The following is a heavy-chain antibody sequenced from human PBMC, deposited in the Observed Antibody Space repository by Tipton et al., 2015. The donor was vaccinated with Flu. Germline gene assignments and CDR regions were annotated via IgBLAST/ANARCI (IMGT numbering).Heavy chain of an antibody. CDR1: RYSLTIDY. CDR3: ARGTTWGSFEH. J-gene: IGHJ4*02. Sequence: TLSLTCTVSRYSLTIDYWNWIRRPAGKGLEWLGRIYGSGGTHYNPSLQGRITLSIDTARNQFSLILDSVTGADTAVYYCARGTTWGSFEHWGPGALVTVSS. V-gene: IGHV4-4*07. D-gene: IGHD7-27*01. CDR2: IYGSGGT.